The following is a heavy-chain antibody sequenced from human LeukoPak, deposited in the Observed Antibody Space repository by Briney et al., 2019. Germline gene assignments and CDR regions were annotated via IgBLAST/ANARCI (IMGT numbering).Heavy chain of an antibody. D-gene: IGHD3-16*01. CDR1: EFTVSSYY. V-gene: IGHV3-53*01. CDR2: IYSGGNT. CDR3: ARGGPPRDAFDI. Sequence: GGSLRLSCAASEFTVSSYYMSWVRQAPGKGLEWVSVIYSGGNTYYADSVKGRLTISRDNSKNTLSLQMNSLRADDTAVYYCARGGPPRDAFDIWGQGTMVTVSS. J-gene: IGHJ3*02.